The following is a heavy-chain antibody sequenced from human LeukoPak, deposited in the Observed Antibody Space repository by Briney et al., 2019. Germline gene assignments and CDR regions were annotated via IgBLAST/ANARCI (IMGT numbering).Heavy chain of an antibody. CDR2: ISNSGNSI. Sequence: GGSLRLSCAASGLTFSDSYMSWIRQAPGKGLEWVSYISNSGNSIYYADSVKGRFTISRDNAKNSLYLRMNGLRADDTAVYYCARARGLGPGGWFDPWGQGTRVTVSS. CDR3: ARARGLGPGGWFDP. D-gene: IGHD3-10*01. V-gene: IGHV3-11*01. J-gene: IGHJ5*02. CDR1: GLTFSDSY.